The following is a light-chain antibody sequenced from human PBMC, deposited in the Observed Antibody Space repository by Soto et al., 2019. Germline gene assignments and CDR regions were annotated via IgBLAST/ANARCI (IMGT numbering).Light chain of an antibody. CDR1: ISNIGKDT. CDR3: AGWDESLSGV. Sequence: QSVLTQPPSVSGTPGLRVNISCSGGISNIGKDTVNWYQQLPGTAPKLLIYQNDQRPSGVPERFSGSKSGTSASLAINGLRPEDEADYYCAGWDESLSGVFGGGTKLTVL. CDR2: QND. J-gene: IGLJ3*02. V-gene: IGLV1-47*01.